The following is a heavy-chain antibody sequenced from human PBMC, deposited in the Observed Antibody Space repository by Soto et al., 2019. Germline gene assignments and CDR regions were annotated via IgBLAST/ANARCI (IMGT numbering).Heavy chain of an antibody. V-gene: IGHV2-5*02. D-gene: IGHD2-21*02. CDR2: IYWDDDK. J-gene: IGHJ6*02. Sequence: QITLKESGPTLVKPTQTLTLTCTFSGFSLSTGGVGVGWIRQPPGKALEWLALIYWDDDKRYSPSLKSRLTVPQDTTKNPLSLTITNMDPVDTATYYCAHSRCGGDCLRSYSSHYYYGMDVWGQGTTVTVSS. CDR1: GFSLSTGGVG. CDR3: AHSRCGGDCLRSYSSHYYYGMDV.